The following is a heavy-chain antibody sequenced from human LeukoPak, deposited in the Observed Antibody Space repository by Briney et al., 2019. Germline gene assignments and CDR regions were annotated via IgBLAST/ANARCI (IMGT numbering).Heavy chain of an antibody. J-gene: IGHJ4*02. V-gene: IGHV4-39*07. CDR3: ARDRENYFDY. CDR1: GGSISSSSYY. Sequence: SETLSLTCTVSGGSISSSSYYWGWIRQPPGKGLEWIGSIYYSGSTYYNPSLKSRVTISVDMSKNQFSLKLSSVTAADTAVYYCARDRENYFDYWGQGTLVTVSS. CDR2: IYYSGST.